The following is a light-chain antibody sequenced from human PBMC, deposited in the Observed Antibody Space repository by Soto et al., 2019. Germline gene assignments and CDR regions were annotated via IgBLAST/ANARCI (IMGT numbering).Light chain of an antibody. V-gene: IGKV3-20*01. CDR3: HQYGSSWT. CDR2: GIS. Sequence: EVVLTQSPGTLSLFPGERATLSCRASQSVTNSYLAWYQQKPGQAPRPLIYGISNRATGIPDRFSGSGSGTDFTLIISRLEPEDFAVYYCHQYGSSWTFGQGTKVEIK. CDR1: QSVTNSY. J-gene: IGKJ1*01.